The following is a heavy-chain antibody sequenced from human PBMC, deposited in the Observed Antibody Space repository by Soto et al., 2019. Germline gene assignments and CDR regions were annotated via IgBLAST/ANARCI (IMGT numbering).Heavy chain of an antibody. J-gene: IGHJ5*02. CDR2: ISGSGGST. V-gene: IGHV3-23*01. Sequence: GWSLRLSCAASVFTFISYAMSWVRQAPGKGLEWVSAISGSGGSTYYADSVKGRFTISRDNSKNTLYLQMSSLRSEDTAVYYCARDTLYDSSGYYYVGYNWFDPWGQGTLVTVSS. CDR3: ARDTLYDSSGYYYVGYNWFDP. D-gene: IGHD3-22*01. CDR1: VFTFISYA.